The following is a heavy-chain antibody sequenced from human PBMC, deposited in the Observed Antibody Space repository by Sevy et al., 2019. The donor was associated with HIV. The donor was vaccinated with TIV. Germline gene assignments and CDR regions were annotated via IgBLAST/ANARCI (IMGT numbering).Heavy chain of an antibody. CDR3: AKVPRGYSYASFFDY. D-gene: IGHD5-18*01. CDR1: GFTFTSYG. J-gene: IGHJ4*02. Sequence: GGSLRLSCAASGFTFTSYGMHWVRQAPGKGLEWVAVISYDGSNKYYADSVKGRFTISRDKSKNTLYLQMNSLRAEDTAVYYCAKVPRGYSYASFFDYWGQGTLVTVSS. CDR2: ISYDGSNK. V-gene: IGHV3-30*18.